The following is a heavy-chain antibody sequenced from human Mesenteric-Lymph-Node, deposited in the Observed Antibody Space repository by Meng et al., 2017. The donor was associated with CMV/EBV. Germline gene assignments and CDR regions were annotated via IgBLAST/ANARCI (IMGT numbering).Heavy chain of an antibody. CDR2: ITGSGGST. CDR3: AKAHCSSVTCYFGSGESLLDY. J-gene: IGHJ4*02. CDR1: GFTFSSYA. D-gene: IGHD2-2*01. Sequence: GESLKISCAASGFTFSSYAMSWVRQAPGKGLEWVSAITGSGGSTNYADSVKGRSTISRDNSKNALYLQMKSLRAEDTAVYYCAKAHCSSVTCYFGSGESLLDYWGQGTLVTVSS. V-gene: IGHV3-23*01.